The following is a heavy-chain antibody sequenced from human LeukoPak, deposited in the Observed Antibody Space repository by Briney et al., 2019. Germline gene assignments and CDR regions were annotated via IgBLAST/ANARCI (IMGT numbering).Heavy chain of an antibody. J-gene: IGHJ4*02. CDR1: GFTFDDYG. V-gene: IGHV3-20*04. D-gene: IGHD3-22*01. CDR3: ARGSEVYYDSSSYYSY. CDR2: TNWNGGST. Sequence: GGSLRLSCVASGFTFDDYGMGWVRQVPGKGLEWVSGTNWNGGSTGYADSVKGRFTISRDNAKNSLYLQMNSLRAEDTALYYCARGSEVYYDSSSYYSYWGQGTLVTVSS.